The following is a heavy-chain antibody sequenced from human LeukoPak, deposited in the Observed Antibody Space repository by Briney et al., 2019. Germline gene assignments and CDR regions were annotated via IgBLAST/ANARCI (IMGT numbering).Heavy chain of an antibody. Sequence: SVKVSCKASGGTFSSYAISWVRQAPGQGLEWMGRIIPILGIANYAQKFQGRVTITADKSTSTAYMELSSLRSDDTAVYYCARGYCSSTSCYPFDYWGQGTLVTVSS. CDR2: IIPILGIA. J-gene: IGHJ4*02. D-gene: IGHD2-2*01. V-gene: IGHV1-69*04. CDR1: GGTFSSYA. CDR3: ARGYCSSTSCYPFDY.